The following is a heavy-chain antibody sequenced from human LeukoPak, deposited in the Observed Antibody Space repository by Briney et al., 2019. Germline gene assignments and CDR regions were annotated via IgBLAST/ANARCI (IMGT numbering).Heavy chain of an antibody. Sequence: SQTLSLTCTVSGGSISSGDYYWRWLRQPPGKGLEWIGYIYYSGSAYYNPSLKSRVTISVDTSKNQFSLKLSSVTAADTAVYYCARSYYYDRKNDPWGQGTLVTVSS. CDR1: GGSISSGDYY. CDR3: ARSYYYDRKNDP. J-gene: IGHJ5*02. CDR2: IYYSGSA. V-gene: IGHV4-30-4*01. D-gene: IGHD3-22*01.